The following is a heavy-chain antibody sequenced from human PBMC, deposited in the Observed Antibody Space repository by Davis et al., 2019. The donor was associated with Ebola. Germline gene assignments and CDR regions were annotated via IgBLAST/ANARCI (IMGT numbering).Heavy chain of an antibody. CDR1: GGSFSGYY. CDR3: ARAARTTVGWFDP. D-gene: IGHD6-6*01. V-gene: IGHV4-34*01. CDR2: INHSGST. J-gene: IGHJ5*02. Sequence: MPSETLSLTCAVYGGSFSGYYWSWIRQPPGKGLEWIGEINHSGSTNYNPSLKSRVTISMDTSKNQFSLKLNSVTSSDTAVYYCARAARTTVGWFDPWGQGTLVTVSS.